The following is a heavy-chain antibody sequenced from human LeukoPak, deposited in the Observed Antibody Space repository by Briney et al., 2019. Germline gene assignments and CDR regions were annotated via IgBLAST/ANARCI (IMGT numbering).Heavy chain of an antibody. CDR3: AKGGPSYPYFYGMDV. CDR1: GFTFSSCA. CDR2: IIDSGNSI. D-gene: IGHD3-10*01. J-gene: IGHJ6*02. V-gene: IGHV3-23*01. Sequence: HPGGSLRLSCAASGFTFSSCAMSWVRQAPGKGLEWVSTIIDSGNSIYYADSAEGRFTISRDNSKNTLYLQMNTLRAEDTAVYYCAKGGPSYPYFYGMDVWGQGTTVTVSS.